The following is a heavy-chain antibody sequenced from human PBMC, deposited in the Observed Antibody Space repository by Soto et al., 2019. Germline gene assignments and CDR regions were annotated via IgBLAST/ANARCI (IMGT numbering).Heavy chain of an antibody. CDR3: ARARVYATGPLDF. V-gene: IGHV3-21*06. CDR1: GFTFTSYT. Sequence: GGSLRLSCAASGFTFTSYTMNWVRQAPGKGLEWVSSISSSSDYIYYADSMKGRVTITRDNAKNSLFLDMNSLTGEDTAVYYCARARVYATGPLDFWGQGTLVTVSS. D-gene: IGHD6-13*01. J-gene: IGHJ4*02. CDR2: ISSSSDYI.